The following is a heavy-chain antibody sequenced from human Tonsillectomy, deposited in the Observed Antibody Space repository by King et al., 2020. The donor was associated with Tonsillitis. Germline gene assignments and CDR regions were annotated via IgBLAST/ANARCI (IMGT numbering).Heavy chain of an antibody. CDR2: INPKSGDT. CDR1: GYTFTDYY. J-gene: IGHJ2*01. CDR3: VRAPLSCANGVCYWFVDL. D-gene: IGHD2-8*01. V-gene: IGHV1-2*04. Sequence: VQLVESGAEVKKPGASVKVSCKASGYTFTDYYIHWVRQAPGQGLEWMGWINPKSGDTNYSQKFQGWVTMSRDTSISTAYMELRRLTSDDTAVYFCVRAPLSCANGVCYWFVDLWGRGTLVTVSS.